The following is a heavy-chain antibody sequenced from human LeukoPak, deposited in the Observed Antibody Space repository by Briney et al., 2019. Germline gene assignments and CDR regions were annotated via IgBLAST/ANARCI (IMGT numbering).Heavy chain of an antibody. CDR2: IIPIFGTA. CDR1: GGTFSSYA. D-gene: IGHD2-2*02. J-gene: IGHJ6*03. V-gene: IGHV1-69*05. Sequence: GSSVKVSCKASGGTFSSYAISWVRQAPGQGLEWMGGIIPIFGTANYAQKFQGRVTITTDESTSTAYMELSSLRSEDTAVYYSARRHWDLPAAIGPYYYYYMDVWGKGTTVTVSS. CDR3: ARRHWDLPAAIGPYYYYYMDV.